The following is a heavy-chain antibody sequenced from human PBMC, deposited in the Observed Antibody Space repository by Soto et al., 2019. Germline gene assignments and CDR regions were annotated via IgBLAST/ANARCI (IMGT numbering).Heavy chain of an antibody. CDR1: GFTFSGYA. D-gene: IGHD3-10*01. CDR2: LSGGGDAT. J-gene: IGHJ2*01. CDR3: ARKVSGSTGRPDMWYFDL. V-gene: IGHV3-23*01. Sequence: EVQLLDSGGGLVQPGGSLSISCAASGFTFSGYALTWVRQAPGKVLEWVSALSGGGDATFYADSVKGRFTISRDNSKNPLYLQMNTLRAEDTAVYYCARKVSGSTGRPDMWYFDLWGRGTLVTVSS.